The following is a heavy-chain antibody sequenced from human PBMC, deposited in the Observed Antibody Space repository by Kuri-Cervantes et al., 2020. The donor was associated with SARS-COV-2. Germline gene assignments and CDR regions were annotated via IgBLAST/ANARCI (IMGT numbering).Heavy chain of an antibody. D-gene: IGHD3-22*01. J-gene: IGHJ3*02. V-gene: IGHV3-74*01. Sequence: GGSLRLSCAASGFTFSSYWMHWVRQAPGKGLVWVSRINSDGGSTSYADSVKGRFTISRDNAKNTLYLQMSSLRAEDTAVYYCAKVTRSGYFPFAFDIWGQGTMVTVSS. CDR3: AKVTRSGYFPFAFDI. CDR2: INSDGGST. CDR1: GFTFSSYW.